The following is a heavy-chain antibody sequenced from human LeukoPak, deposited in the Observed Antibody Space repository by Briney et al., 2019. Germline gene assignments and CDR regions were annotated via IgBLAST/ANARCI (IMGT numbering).Heavy chain of an antibody. V-gene: IGHV3-33*01. CDR2: VWSDGTTK. Sequence: PGGSLRLSCAASGFTFSNYGMHWVRQAPGKGLEWVAVVWSDGTTKNYADSVKGRFTISRDNSKNTLYMQMNSLRAEDTAVYYCARGHYYTDMLTSYWVRYFDYWGQGTLVTVSS. CDR3: ARGHYYTDMLTSYWVRYFDY. J-gene: IGHJ4*02. D-gene: IGHD3-9*01. CDR1: GFTFSNYG.